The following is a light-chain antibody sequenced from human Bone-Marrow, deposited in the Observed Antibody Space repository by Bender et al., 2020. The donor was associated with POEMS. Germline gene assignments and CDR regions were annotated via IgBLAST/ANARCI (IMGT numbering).Light chain of an antibody. CDR3: QVWDYSGDLWV. V-gene: IGLV2-18*01. Sequence: QSALTQPASVSGSPGQSVTISCTGSGSDVGSFNRVSWYQQSPGAAPKLMIYDVSNRPSGVSNRFSGSNSGNTATLTISRVEAGDEADYYCQVWDYSGDLWVFGGGTKLTVL. CDR1: GSDVGSFNR. J-gene: IGLJ3*02. CDR2: DVS.